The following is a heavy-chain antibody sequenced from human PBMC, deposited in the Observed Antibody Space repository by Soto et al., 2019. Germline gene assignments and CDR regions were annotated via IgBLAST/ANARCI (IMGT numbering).Heavy chain of an antibody. Sequence: GALRLSSETSGFSFSSYAMNWVRQAPGKGLEGVAVISYYGSNKYYADSVKGRFTISRDNSKNTLYLQMKSLRAEDTAVYYCARGWPYCRGGSCYSARALFDYWGQGTLVTVSS. J-gene: IGHJ4*02. D-gene: IGHD2-15*01. CDR3: ARGWPYCRGGSCYSARALFDY. CDR2: ISYYGSNK. CDR1: GFSFSSYA. V-gene: IGHV3-30-3*01.